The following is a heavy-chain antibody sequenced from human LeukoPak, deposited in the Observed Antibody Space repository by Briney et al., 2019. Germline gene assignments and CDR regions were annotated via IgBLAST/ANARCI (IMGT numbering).Heavy chain of an antibody. D-gene: IGHD1-26*01. J-gene: IGHJ3*01. CDR2: IKSKLFGATT. V-gene: IGHV3-15*01. Sequence: PGGSLRLSCVASGFTFSNAWMSWVRQAPGKGLEWIGRIKSKLFGATTEYVAPVKGRFIFSRDDSKETLYLQMNNLRIEDTAVYYCTADWGSGKYYINAFDLWGRGTMVTVSP. CDR1: GFTFSNAW. CDR3: TADWGSGKYYINAFDL.